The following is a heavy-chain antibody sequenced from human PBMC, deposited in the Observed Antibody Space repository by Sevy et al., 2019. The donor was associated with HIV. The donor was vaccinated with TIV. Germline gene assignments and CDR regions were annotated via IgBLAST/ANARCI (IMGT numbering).Heavy chain of an antibody. J-gene: IGHJ5*02. D-gene: IGHD1-26*01. Sequence: SETLSLTCTVSGPSLTTSYWTWIRQPAGKGPEWIGRLSSTGKPNSNPSLRSRVTLSRDMSKNQFFLRLTSVTAAGTAIDYCARFRNSWFDPWGQGTLVTVSS. CDR2: LSSTGKP. CDR3: ARFRNSWFDP. CDR1: GPSLTTSY. V-gene: IGHV4-4*07.